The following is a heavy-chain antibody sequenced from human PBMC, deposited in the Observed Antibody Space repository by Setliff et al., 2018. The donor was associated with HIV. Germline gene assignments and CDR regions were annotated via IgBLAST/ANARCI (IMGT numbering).Heavy chain of an antibody. J-gene: IGHJ3*02. CDR3: TRRQTGGGVRGAFDM. Sequence: PSETLSLTCIVSGDYIDEYYWSWIRQPPGKGLEWIGYVYSNGRADYSPSLKSRVSISVDTSKNHFSLRLSSVTAADTAVYYCTRRQTGGGVRGAFDMRGRGTLVTVSS. CDR1: GDYIDEYY. D-gene: IGHD1-26*01. V-gene: IGHV4-59*08. CDR2: VYSNGRA.